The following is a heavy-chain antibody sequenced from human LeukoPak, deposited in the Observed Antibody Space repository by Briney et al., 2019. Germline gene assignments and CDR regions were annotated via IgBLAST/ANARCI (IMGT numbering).Heavy chain of an antibody. Sequence: PSQTLSLTCTVSGGSISSGSYYWSWIRQPAGKGLEWIGRIYTSGSTNYNPSLKSRVTISVDTSKNQFSLKLSSVTAADTAVYYCARDYCCSGSPGWFDPWGQGTLVTVSS. V-gene: IGHV4-61*02. D-gene: IGHD3-10*01. CDR2: IYTSGST. CDR1: GGSISSGSYY. CDR3: ARDYCCSGSPGWFDP. J-gene: IGHJ5*02.